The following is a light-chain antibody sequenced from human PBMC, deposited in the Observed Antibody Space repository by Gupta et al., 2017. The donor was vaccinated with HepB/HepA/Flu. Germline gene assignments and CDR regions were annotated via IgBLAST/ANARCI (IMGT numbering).Light chain of an antibody. CDR2: QDS. CDR3: QSWDSSTDVV. CDR1: KLGDNY. V-gene: IGLV3-1*01. J-gene: IGLJ2*01. Sequence: SYELAQPPSVSVSPGQTASITGSGDKLGDNYACWYQQKPGQSHVLVIYQDSKRPSGIPERFSGTTSGNTATLTISRTQAMDDADYYCQSWDSSTDVVFGGGTKLTVL.